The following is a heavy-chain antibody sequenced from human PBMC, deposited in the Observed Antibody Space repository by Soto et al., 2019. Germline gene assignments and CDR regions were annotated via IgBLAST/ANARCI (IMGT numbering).Heavy chain of an antibody. D-gene: IGHD6-25*01. CDR2: ITGSGGDT. Sequence: GGSLRLSCAASGFTFSNYAMSWVRQAPGKGLEWVSAITGSGGDTYHADSVKGRFTISRDNSKNTLFLQMNRLRADDTAVYYCVIGSAGGSPYYFDFWGRGTLVIVSS. CDR1: GFTFSNYA. V-gene: IGHV3-23*01. J-gene: IGHJ4*02. CDR3: VIGSAGGSPYYFDF.